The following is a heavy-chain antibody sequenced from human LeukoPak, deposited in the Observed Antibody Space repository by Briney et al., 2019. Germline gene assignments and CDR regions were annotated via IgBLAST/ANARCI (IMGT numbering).Heavy chain of an antibody. CDR2: ISWNSGSI. J-gene: IGHJ6*02. CDR3: AKDIVGATRSYYGMDV. Sequence: GGSLRLSCAASGFTFDDYAMHWVRQAPGKGLEWVSGISWNSGSIGYADSVKGRFTISRDNAKNSLYLQMNSLRAEDTALYYCAKDIVGATRSYYGMDVWSQGTTVTVSS. V-gene: IGHV3-9*01. CDR1: GFTFDDYA. D-gene: IGHD1-26*01.